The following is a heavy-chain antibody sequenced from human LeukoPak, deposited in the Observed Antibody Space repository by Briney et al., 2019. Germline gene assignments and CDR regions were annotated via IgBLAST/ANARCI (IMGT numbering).Heavy chain of an antibody. Sequence: SETLSLTCTVSGGSISSGTYYWSWIRQPAGKGLEWIGRTSASGSTNYNPSLTSRVTISVDTSKNQFSLTLASVTAADTAVYYCARDGGGGWYSAQGAIDYWGQGTLVTVSS. D-gene: IGHD6-19*01. CDR2: TSASGST. V-gene: IGHV4-61*02. CDR1: GGSISSGTYY. CDR3: ARDGGGGWYSAQGAIDY. J-gene: IGHJ4*02.